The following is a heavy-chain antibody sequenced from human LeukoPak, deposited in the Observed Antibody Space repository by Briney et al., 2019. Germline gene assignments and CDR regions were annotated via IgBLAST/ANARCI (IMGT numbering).Heavy chain of an antibody. CDR2: INPSGGST. V-gene: IGHV1-46*01. CDR3: ARDVDCSGGSCYFAFDI. CDR1: GYTFTSYY. D-gene: IGHD2-15*01. J-gene: IGHJ3*02. Sequence: ASVKVSCKASGYTFTSYYMHWVRQAPGQGLEWMGIINPSGGSTSYAQKFQGRVTMTRDTSTSTVYMELSSLRSEDTAAYYCARDVDCSGGSCYFAFDIWGQGTMVTVSS.